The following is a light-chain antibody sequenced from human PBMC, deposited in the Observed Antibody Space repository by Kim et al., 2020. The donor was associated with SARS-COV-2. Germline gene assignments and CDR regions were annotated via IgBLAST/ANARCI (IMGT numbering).Light chain of an antibody. J-gene: IGKJ3*01. V-gene: IGKV3-15*01. CDR3: QQYNNWPPFT. CDR2: GAS. Sequence: SPGERATLPCRASQSVSSNLAWYQQKPGQAPRLLIYGASTRATGIPARFSGSGSGTEFTLTISSLQSEDFAVYYCQQYNNWPPFTFGPGTKVDIK. CDR1: QSVSSN.